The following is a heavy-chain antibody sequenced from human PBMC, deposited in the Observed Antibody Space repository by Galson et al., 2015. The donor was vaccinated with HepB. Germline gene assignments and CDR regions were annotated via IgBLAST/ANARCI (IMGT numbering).Heavy chain of an antibody. V-gene: IGHV3-73*01. D-gene: IGHD6-13*01. CDR2: SGSKENSYAT. Sequence: SLRLSCAASGFTFSGSAMHWVRQASGRGLEWVGRSGSKENSYATAYAASVKGRFTISRDDSKNTSYMQINSLKTEDTAVYYCTRLGDLSGYSSLWGQGTLVTVSS. CDR3: TRLGDLSGYSSL. J-gene: IGHJ4*02. CDR1: GFTFSGSA.